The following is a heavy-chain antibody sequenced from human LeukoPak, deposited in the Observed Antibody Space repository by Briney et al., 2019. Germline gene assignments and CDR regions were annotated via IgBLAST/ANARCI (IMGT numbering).Heavy chain of an antibody. CDR2: IYTSGST. CDR3: ASFYDSSRGFDY. D-gene: IGHD3-22*01. V-gene: IGHV4-4*07. Sequence: SETLSLTCTVSGGSISSYYWSWIRQPAGKGLEWIRRIYTSGSTNHNPSLKSRVTMSVDTSKNQFSLKLSSVTAADTAVYYCASFYDSSRGFDYWGQGTLVTVSS. J-gene: IGHJ4*02. CDR1: GGSISSYY.